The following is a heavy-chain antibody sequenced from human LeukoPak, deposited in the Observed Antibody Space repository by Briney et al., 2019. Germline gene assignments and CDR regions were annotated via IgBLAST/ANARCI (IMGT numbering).Heavy chain of an antibody. V-gene: IGHV1-18*01. CDR3: ARSNTYYYGSGPYYFDY. CDR1: DYTFTNYG. Sequence: ASVKVSCKASDYTFTNYGISWVRQAPGQGLEWMGWISVYNGKTYYAQNFQGRVTVTTDTSTSTAYMDLRSLRSDDTAVYYCARSNTYYYGSGPYYFDYWGQGTLVTVSS. CDR2: ISVYNGKT. D-gene: IGHD3-10*01. J-gene: IGHJ4*02.